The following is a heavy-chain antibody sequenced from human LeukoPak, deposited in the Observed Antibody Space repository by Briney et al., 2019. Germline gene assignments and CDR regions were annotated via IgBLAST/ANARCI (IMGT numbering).Heavy chain of an antibody. Sequence: GASVKVSCKASGYTFTSYYMHWVRQAPGQGLEWMAIINPSGGSTSYAQKFQGRVTMTRDTSTSTVYMELSSLRSEDTAVYYCARAAYYDFWSGYRYYYYGMDVWGQGTTVTVSS. J-gene: IGHJ6*02. V-gene: IGHV1-46*01. CDR1: GYTFTSYY. CDR2: INPSGGST. D-gene: IGHD3-3*01. CDR3: ARAAYYDFWSGYRYYYYGMDV.